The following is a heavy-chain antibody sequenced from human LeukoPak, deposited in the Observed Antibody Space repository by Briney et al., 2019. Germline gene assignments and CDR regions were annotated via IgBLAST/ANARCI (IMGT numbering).Heavy chain of an antibody. Sequence: KPGGSLRLSCAASGFTFSSYSTNWVRQAPGKGLEWVSSIGSRNNYIYYADSVRGRFTTSRDNAKNSLYLQMNSLRAEDTAVYYCAREIESGYAPAAGYWGQGTLVTVSP. CDR2: IGSRNNYI. D-gene: IGHD5-12*01. CDR3: AREIESGYAPAAGY. CDR1: GFTFSSYS. J-gene: IGHJ4*02. V-gene: IGHV3-21*01.